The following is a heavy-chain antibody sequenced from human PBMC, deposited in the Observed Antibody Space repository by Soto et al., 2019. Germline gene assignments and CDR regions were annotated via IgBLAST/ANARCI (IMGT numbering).Heavy chain of an antibody. CDR3: ARVYCSGGSCYLPDY. D-gene: IGHD2-15*01. CDR1: GGSISSYY. V-gene: IGHV4-59*01. J-gene: IGHJ4*02. CDR2: IYYSGST. Sequence: QVQLQESGPGLVKPSETLSLTCTVSGGSISSYYWSWIRQPPGKGLEWIGYIYYSGSTNYNPSLKSRVTISVDTSKNQFSLKLSSVTAADTAVYYCARVYCSGGSCYLPDYWGQGTLVTVSS.